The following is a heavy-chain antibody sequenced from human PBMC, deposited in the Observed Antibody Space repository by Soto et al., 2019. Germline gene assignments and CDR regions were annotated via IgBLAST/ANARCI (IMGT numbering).Heavy chain of an antibody. CDR1: GFSFSTYG. CDR3: AKRFGNYWAFDY. CDR2: ISNDGSNK. D-gene: IGHD1-26*01. V-gene: IGHV3-30*18. J-gene: IGHJ4*02. Sequence: QVHLVESGGGVVQPGRSLRLSCAASGFSFSTYGMHWVRQAPGKGLEWVAFISNDGSNKYYADSVKGRFTISRDNSKNTPYLQMNSLRAEDTAVYYCAKRFGNYWAFDYWGQGTLVTVSS.